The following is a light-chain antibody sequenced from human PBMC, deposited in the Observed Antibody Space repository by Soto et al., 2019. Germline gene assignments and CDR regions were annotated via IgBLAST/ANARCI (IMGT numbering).Light chain of an antibody. Sequence: QSVLTQPPSVSGAPGQRVTISCTGSSSNIGAGYDVHWYQQLPGTAPKLLIYGNSNRPSGVPDRFSGSKSGTSASLAITGLQAEDAADYYRQSYDSSLSGVVFGGGTQLTVL. CDR1: SSNIGAGYD. V-gene: IGLV1-40*01. J-gene: IGLJ2*01. CDR3: QSYDSSLSGVV. CDR2: GNS.